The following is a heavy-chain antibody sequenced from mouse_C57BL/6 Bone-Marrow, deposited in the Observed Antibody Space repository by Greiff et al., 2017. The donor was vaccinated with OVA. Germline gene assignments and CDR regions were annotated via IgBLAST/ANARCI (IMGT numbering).Heavy chain of an antibody. J-gene: IGHJ1*03. Sequence: EVKLVESGGGLVQPGGSLKLSCAASGFTFSDYGMAWVRQAPRKGPEWVAFLSNLAYSIYYADTVTGRFTISRENAKNTLYLEMSSLRSEDTAMYYCARLGYYGSYWYFDVWGTGTTVTVSS. CDR2: LSNLAYSI. CDR3: ARLGYYGSYWYFDV. D-gene: IGHD1-2*01. CDR1: GFTFSDYG. V-gene: IGHV5-15*01.